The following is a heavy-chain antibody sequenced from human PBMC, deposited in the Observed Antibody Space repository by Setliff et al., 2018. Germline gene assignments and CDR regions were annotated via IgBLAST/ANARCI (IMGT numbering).Heavy chain of an antibody. CDR1: GYTFTSYG. D-gene: IGHD3-22*01. CDR2: ISAYNGNT. J-gene: IGHJ6*02. Sequence: ASVKVSCKASGYTFTSYGISWVRQAPGQGLEWMGWISAYNGNTNYAQKLQGRVTMTTDTSTSTAYMGLRSLRSDDTAVYYCARDYYDSSGPPAVGMYVWGQGTTVTVSS. V-gene: IGHV1-18*01. CDR3: ARDYYDSSGPPAVGMYV.